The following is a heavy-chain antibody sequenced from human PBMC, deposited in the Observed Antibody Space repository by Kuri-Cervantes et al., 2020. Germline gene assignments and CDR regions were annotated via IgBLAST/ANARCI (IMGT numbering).Heavy chain of an antibody. CDR2: ISWNSGSI. CDR3: ARDRHYFDY. J-gene: IGHJ4*02. CDR1: GFTFDDYA. Sequence: TLSLTCAASGFTFDDYAMHWVRQAPGKGLEWVSGISWNSGSIGYADSVKGRFTISRDNAKNSLYLQMNSLRAEDTAVYYCARDRHYFDYWGQGTLVTVSS. V-gene: IGHV3-9*01.